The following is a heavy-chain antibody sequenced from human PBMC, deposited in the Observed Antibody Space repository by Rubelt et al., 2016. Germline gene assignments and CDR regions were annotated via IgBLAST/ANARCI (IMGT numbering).Heavy chain of an antibody. CDR3: ARGRGLLDGDYVDY. CDR1: DGSFSGYY. J-gene: IGHJ4*02. CDR2: INHSGST. Sequence: QARLLQWGAGLLKPSETLSLICGFSDGSFSGYYWSWIRQPSGKGLEWIGEINHSGSTNYNPSLKSRVTISIETSKNQFSLKLSSVTAADTAVYYCARGRGLLDGDYVDYWGQGTLVTVSS. V-gene: IGHV4-34*02. D-gene: IGHD3/OR15-3a*01.